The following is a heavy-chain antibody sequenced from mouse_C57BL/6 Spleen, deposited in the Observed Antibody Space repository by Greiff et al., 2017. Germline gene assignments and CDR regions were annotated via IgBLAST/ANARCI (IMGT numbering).Heavy chain of an antibody. D-gene: IGHD2-1*01. J-gene: IGHJ4*01. CDR1: GFTFSDYY. CDR2: INYDGSST. V-gene: IGHV5-16*01. Sequence: EVHLVESEGGLVQPGSSMKLSCTASGFTFSDYYMAWVRQVPEKGLEWVANINYDGSSTYYLDSLKSRFIISRDNAKNILYLQMSSLKSEDTATYYCARDRAIYYGNYEGGMDYWGQGTSVTVSS. CDR3: ARDRAIYYGNYEGGMDY.